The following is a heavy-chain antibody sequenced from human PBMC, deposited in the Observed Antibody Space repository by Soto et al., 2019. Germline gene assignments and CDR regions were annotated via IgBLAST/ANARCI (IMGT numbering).Heavy chain of an antibody. CDR2: INPSGGTT. Sequence: ASVKVSCKTSGYIFTSYYIHWVRQAPGQGLEWMGIINPSGGTTTYAQKFQGRVTMTRDTSTSTVYMELSSLRSDDTAVYYCARDHRPQGFGESVDYWG. V-gene: IGHV1-46*01. CDR1: GYIFTSYY. CDR3: ARDHRPQGFGESVDY. D-gene: IGHD3-10*01. J-gene: IGHJ4*01.